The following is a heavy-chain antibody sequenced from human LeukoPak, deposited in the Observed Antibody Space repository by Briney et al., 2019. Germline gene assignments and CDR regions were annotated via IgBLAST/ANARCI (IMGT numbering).Heavy chain of an antibody. CDR2: ISGSGGST. D-gene: IGHD3-10*01. CDR3: AEGRYYYGSGSYYELDY. CDR1: GFTFSSNA. J-gene: IGHJ4*02. Sequence: GESLRLSCAASGFTFSSNAMSWVRQAPGKGLEWVSAISGSGGSTYYADSVKGRFTISRDNSKNTLYLQMNSLRAEDTAVYYCAEGRYYYGSGSYYELDYWGQGTLVTVSS. V-gene: IGHV3-23*01.